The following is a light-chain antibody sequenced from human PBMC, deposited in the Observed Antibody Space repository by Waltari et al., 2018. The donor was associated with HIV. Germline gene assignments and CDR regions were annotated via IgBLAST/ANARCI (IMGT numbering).Light chain of an antibody. CDR2: RNN. V-gene: IGLV1-47*01. Sequence: QSVLTQPPSASGTPGQRVTISCSGSSSTIGSTYVSWYQQLPGTTPKLLIYRNNQRPSGVPDRFSGSKSGTSASLAISGLRSEDKADYYCAAWDDSLSGWVFGGGTKLTVL. CDR1: SSTIGSTY. J-gene: IGLJ3*02. CDR3: AAWDDSLSGWV.